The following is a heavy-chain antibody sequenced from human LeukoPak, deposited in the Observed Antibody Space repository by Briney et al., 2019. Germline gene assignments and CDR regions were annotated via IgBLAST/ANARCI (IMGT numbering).Heavy chain of an antibody. CDR1: GGSISSSSYY. D-gene: IGHD2-2*01. Sequence: PSETLSLTCTVSGGSISSSSYYWGWIRQPPGKGLEWIGSIYYSGSTYYNPSLKSRVTISVDTSKNQFSLKLSSVTAADTAVYYCARVGYCSSTSCYAGWGPHAYGDQYYFDYWGQGTLVTVSS. V-gene: IGHV4-39*07. J-gene: IGHJ4*02. CDR3: ARVGYCSSTSCYAGWGPHAYGDQYYFDY. CDR2: IYYSGST.